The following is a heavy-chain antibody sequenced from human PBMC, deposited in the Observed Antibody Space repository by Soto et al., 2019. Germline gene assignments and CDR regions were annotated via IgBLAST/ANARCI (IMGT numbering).Heavy chain of an antibody. CDR1: GVSISSYY. J-gene: IGHJ6*03. V-gene: IGHV4-59*12. D-gene: IGHD3-3*01. CDR2: IYYSGST. Sequence: SETLSLTCPFSGVSISSYYWSWIRQPPGKGLEWIGYIYYSGSTNYNPSLKSRVTISVDTSKNQFSLKLSSVTAADTAVYYCARETIYMDVWGRGTTVTVSS. CDR3: ARETIYMDV.